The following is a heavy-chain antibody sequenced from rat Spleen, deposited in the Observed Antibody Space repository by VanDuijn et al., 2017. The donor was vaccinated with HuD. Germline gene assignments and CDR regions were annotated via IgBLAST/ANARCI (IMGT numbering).Heavy chain of an antibody. CDR2: ITNSGGST. CDR3: TTGVY. V-gene: IGHV5-27*01. Sequence: EVQLVESGGGLVQPGRSLKLSCAASGFTFSNSGLAWVRQAPTKGLEWVASITNSGGSTYYRDSVKGRFTISRDNAKTTLYLQMDSLRSEDTATYYCTTGVYWGQGVMVTASS. J-gene: IGHJ2*01. CDR1: GFTFSNSG.